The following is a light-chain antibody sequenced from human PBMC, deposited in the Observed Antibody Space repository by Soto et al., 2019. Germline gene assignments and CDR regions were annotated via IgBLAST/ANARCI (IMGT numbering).Light chain of an antibody. CDR1: QSISSY. Sequence: DIKMTQSPSSPPASVGGSVTITCRASQSISSYLNWYQQKPGKAPKLLIYAESSLQSRVPSRFSGSGSGTDFTPTISSLQPEDFATYYCQQHQSYSTFGQGTKVDIK. CDR3: QQHQSYST. V-gene: IGKV1-39*01. CDR2: AES. J-gene: IGKJ1*01.